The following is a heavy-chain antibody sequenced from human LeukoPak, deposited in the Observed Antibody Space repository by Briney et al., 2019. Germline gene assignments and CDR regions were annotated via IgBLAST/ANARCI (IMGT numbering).Heavy chain of an antibody. D-gene: IGHD3-3*01. CDR1: GFIFSNVW. CDR3: AIEGSGRSLDP. Sequence: GGSLRLSCAASGFIFSNVWVSWVRQAPGKGLEWVANIKQDGSQNYYVDSVKGRFTISRDTARNSLHLQINSLRAEDTAMYYCAIEGSGRSLDPWGQGTLVTVSS. CDR2: IKQDGSQN. V-gene: IGHV3-7*01. J-gene: IGHJ5*02.